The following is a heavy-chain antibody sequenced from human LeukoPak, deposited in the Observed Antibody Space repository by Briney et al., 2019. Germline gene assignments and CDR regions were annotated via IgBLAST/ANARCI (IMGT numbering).Heavy chain of an antibody. CDR2: ISGSGVRT. V-gene: IGHV3-23*01. CDR3: AKDGDIAVTGATGGFDY. J-gene: IGHJ4*02. CDR1: GFTFSSYA. D-gene: IGHD6-19*01. Sequence: QPGGSLRLSCAASGFTFSSYAMSWVRQAPGKGLEWVSAISGSGVRTYYADSVKGRFTISRDNSKNTLYLQMNSLRAEDTAVYYCAKDGDIAVTGATGGFDYWGQGALVTVSS.